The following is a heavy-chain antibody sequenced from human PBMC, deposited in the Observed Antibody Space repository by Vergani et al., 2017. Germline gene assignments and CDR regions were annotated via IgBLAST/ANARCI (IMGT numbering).Heavy chain of an antibody. V-gene: IGHV4-61*02. D-gene: IGHD2-15*01. J-gene: IGHJ4*02. CDR3: ARGSCLGGSCDKPLFDY. CDR1: GGSINSHNYY. Sequence: QVQLQESGPGLVKPSQTLSLTCTVSGGSINSHNYYWSWIRQPAGKGLEWIGRIHTSGSTTYNPSLNSRVTISEDTSKNQFSLMLTSVTAADTAVYFCARGSCLGGSCDKPLFDYWGQGILVTVSS. CDR2: IHTSGST.